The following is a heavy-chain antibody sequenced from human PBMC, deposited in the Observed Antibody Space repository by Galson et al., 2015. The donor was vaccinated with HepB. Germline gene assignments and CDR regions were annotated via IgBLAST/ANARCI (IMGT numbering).Heavy chain of an antibody. J-gene: IGHJ6*02. Sequence: SVKVSCKASGYTFTSYYMHWVRQAPGQGLEWMGIINPSGGSTSYAQKFQGRVTMTRDTSTSTVYMELSSLRSEDTAVYYCAREVGLAYCGGDPSECAHYYGMDVWGQGTTVTVSS. CDR1: GYTFTSYY. D-gene: IGHD2-21*02. V-gene: IGHV1-46*01. CDR2: INPSGGST. CDR3: AREVGLAYCGGDPSECAHYYGMDV.